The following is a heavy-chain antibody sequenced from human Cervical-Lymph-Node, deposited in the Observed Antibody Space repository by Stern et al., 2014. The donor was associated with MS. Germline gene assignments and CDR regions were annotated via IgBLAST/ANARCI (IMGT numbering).Heavy chain of an antibody. CDR3: ARELNWNDIFTNVFDS. J-gene: IGHJ3*02. Sequence: VQLVESGAEVKKPGASVKVSCKASGYTFSDHYMHWVRQAPGQGLEWMGWINAKSGFTNYAPKFQGRVTMTRETSISTAYMELSSLRSDDTSVYYCARELNWNDIFTNVFDSGGQGTMVTVS. CDR1: GYTFSDHY. D-gene: IGHD1-20*01. V-gene: IGHV1-2*02. CDR2: INAKSGFT.